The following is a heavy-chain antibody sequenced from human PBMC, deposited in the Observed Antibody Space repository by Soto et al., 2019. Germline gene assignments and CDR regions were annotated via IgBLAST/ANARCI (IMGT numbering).Heavy chain of an antibody. D-gene: IGHD2-15*01. CDR1: GGTFSSYT. V-gene: IGHV1-69*02. J-gene: IGHJ4*02. Sequence: SVKVSCKASGGTFSSYTISWVRQAPGQGLEWMGRIIPILGIANYAQKFQGRVTITADKSTSTAYMELSSLRSEDTAVYYCARSNCSGGSCYSEAPYWGQGTLVTVSS. CDR3: ARSNCSGGSCYSEAPY. CDR2: IIPILGIA.